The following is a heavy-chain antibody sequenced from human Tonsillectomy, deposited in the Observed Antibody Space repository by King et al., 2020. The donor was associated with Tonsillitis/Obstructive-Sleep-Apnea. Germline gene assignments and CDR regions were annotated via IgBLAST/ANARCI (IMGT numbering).Heavy chain of an antibody. J-gene: IGHJ4*02. D-gene: IGHD3-9*01. CDR1: GGSFSAYY. CDR3: ARGDLLTGYYASTDFDY. Sequence: VQLQQWGVGLLKPSETLSLTCAVYGGSFSAYYWSSIRQPPGKGLEWIGEINHSGSTKYNPSLKSRVIISLDTSKNQFSLKLSSVTAADTAVYYCARGDLLTGYYASTDFDYWGQGTLVTVSA. V-gene: IGHV4-34*01. CDR2: INHSGST.